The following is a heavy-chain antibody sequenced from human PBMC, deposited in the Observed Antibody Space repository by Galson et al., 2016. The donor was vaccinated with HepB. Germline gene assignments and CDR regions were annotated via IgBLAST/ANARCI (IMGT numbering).Heavy chain of an antibody. V-gene: IGHV4-59*02. CDR2: IHYSGTT. J-gene: IGHJ4*02. CDR1: GVSVTTYY. D-gene: IGHD3-16*02. Sequence: SETLSLTCTISGVSVTTYYWGLVRQSAEKGLEWIGDIHYSGTTNYNPSLKGRVAISLDMSKSQFSLKLNSVTAADTARYYCAGQMTSLMSVDLWGPGILVTVSS. CDR3: AGQMTSLMSVDL.